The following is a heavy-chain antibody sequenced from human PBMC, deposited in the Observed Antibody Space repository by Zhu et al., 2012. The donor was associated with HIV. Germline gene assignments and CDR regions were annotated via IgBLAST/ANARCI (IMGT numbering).Heavy chain of an antibody. CDR3: ARAGGSCSGFDY. Sequence: QVQLQESGPGLVKPSETLSLTCAVSGYSISSGYYWGWIRQPPGKGLEWIGSIYHSGSTYYNPSLKSRVTISVDTSKNQFSLKLSSVTAADTAVYYCARAGGSCSGFDYWGQGTLVTVSS. CDR1: GYSISSGYY. J-gene: IGHJ4*02. D-gene: IGHD1-26*01. V-gene: IGHV4-38-2*01. CDR2: IYHSGST.